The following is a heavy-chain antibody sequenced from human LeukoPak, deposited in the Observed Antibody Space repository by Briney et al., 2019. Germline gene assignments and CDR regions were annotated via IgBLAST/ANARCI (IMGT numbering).Heavy chain of an antibody. D-gene: IGHD3-16*02. V-gene: IGHV3-23*01. CDR2: ISDSGGYT. CDR1: GFTFSNAW. CDR3: AKGGSYRSQPYFDY. Sequence: GGSLRLSCAVSGFTFSNAWMTWFRQAPGKGLEWVASISDSGGYTFYADSVKGRFTISRDNSKNTVYLQMNSLRAEDTAVYYCAKGGSYRSQPYFDYWGQGTPVTVSS. J-gene: IGHJ4*02.